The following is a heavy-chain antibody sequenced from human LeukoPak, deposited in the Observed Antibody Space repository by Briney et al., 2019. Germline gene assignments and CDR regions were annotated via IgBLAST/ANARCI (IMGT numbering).Heavy chain of an antibody. Sequence: ASVKVPSKASGYTFTIYGISWVRQAPGQGLEWMGWISAYNGNTNYAQKFQGRVTITADESTSTAYMELSSLRSEDTAVYYCARVEHYSSGWYGGHYWGQGTLVTVSS. CDR3: ARVEHYSSGWYGGHY. V-gene: IGHV1-18*01. J-gene: IGHJ4*02. D-gene: IGHD6-19*01. CDR1: GYTFTIYG. CDR2: ISAYNGNT.